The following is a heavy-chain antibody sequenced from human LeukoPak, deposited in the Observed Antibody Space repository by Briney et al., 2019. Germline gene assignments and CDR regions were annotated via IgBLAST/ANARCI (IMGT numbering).Heavy chain of an antibody. D-gene: IGHD5-12*01. Sequence: ASVKVSCKASGYTFTGYYMHWVRQAPGQGLEWMGWINPNSGGTNYAQKFQGRVTMTRDTSISTAYMELSRLRSDDTAVYYCARVFSGYDYEGYWGQGTLVTVSS. CDR3: ARVFSGYDYEGY. V-gene: IGHV1-2*02. CDR1: GYTFTGYY. J-gene: IGHJ4*02. CDR2: INPNSGGT.